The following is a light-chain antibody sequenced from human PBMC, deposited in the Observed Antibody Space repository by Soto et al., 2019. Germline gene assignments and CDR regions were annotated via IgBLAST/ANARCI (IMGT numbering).Light chain of an antibody. J-gene: IGKJ2*01. CDR2: GVS. Sequence: EIVMTQSPATLSGAPGERATLSCRASQSISGELAWYQQRPGQPPRLLIYGVSTRATGVPDRFTGSGSGSDFTLTISGLPSEDFAVYCCHKGHDWPLSFGQGTRLDI. CDR3: HKGHDWPLS. V-gene: IGKV3-15*01. CDR1: QSISGE.